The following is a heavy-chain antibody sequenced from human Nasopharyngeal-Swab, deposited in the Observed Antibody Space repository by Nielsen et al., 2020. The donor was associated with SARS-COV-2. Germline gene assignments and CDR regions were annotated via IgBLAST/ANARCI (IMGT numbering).Heavy chain of an antibody. D-gene: IGHD5-18*01. J-gene: IGHJ6*03. CDR3: AKDWGYKSDYYYYMDV. Sequence: GESLKIPCAASGFTFSSYGMHWVRQAPGKGLEWVAVISYDGSNKYYADSVKGRFTISRDNSKNTLYLQMNSLRAEDTAVYYCAKDWGYKSDYYYYMDVWGKGTTVTVSS. CDR2: ISYDGSNK. CDR1: GFTFSSYG. V-gene: IGHV3-30*18.